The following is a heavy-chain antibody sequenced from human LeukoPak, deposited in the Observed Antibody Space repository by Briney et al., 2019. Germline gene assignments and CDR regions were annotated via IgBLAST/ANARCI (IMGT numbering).Heavy chain of an antibody. CDR1: GGSFSGYY. CDR3: ARLSTSYNWFDP. V-gene: IGHV4-34*01. J-gene: IGHJ5*02. CDR2: INHSGST. Sequence: SETLSLTCAVYGGSFSGYYWSWIRQPPGKGLEWIGEINHSGSTNYNPSLKSRVTISVDRSKNQFSLKLSSVTAADTAVYYCARLSTSYNWFDPWGQGTLVTVSS. D-gene: IGHD2/OR15-2a*01.